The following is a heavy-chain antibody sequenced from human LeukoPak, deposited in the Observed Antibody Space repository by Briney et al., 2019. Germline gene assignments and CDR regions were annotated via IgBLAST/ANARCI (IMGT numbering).Heavy chain of an antibody. Sequence: GGSLRLSCAASGFTFSDYYMSWIRQAPGKGLEWVSYISSSGSTIYYADSVKGRFTISRDNAKNSLYLQMNSLRAEDTALYYCARSQGHCSSTSCYIPHAFDIWGQGTMVTVSS. D-gene: IGHD2-2*02. CDR1: GFTFSDYY. CDR3: ARSQGHCSSTSCYIPHAFDI. V-gene: IGHV3-11*01. J-gene: IGHJ3*02. CDR2: ISSSGSTI.